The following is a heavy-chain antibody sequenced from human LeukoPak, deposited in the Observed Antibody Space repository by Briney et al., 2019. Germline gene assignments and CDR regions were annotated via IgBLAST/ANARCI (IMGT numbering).Heavy chain of an antibody. CDR3: AKICSAYSSSSVDGDAPVDY. CDR1: GFTFSSYG. D-gene: IGHD6-6*01. V-gene: IGHV3-33*06. Sequence: GGSLRLSCAASGFTFSSYGMHWARQAPGKGLEWVAVIWYDGSNKYYADSVKGRFTISRDNSKNTLYLQMNSLRAEDTAVYYCAKICSAYSSSSVDGDAPVDYWGQGTLVTVSS. J-gene: IGHJ4*02. CDR2: IWYDGSNK.